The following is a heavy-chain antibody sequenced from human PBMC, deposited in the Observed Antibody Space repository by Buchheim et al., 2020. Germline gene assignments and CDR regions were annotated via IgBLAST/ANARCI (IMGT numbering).Heavy chain of an antibody. V-gene: IGHV4-34*01. CDR2: INHSGST. Sequence: QVQLQQWGAGLLKPSETLSLTCAVYGGSFSGYFWSWIRQPPGKGLEWIGEINHSGSTNYNPSLKSRVTISVDTSKNQFSLKLSSVTAADTAVYYCARLLAARPYWYFDLWGRGTL. CDR3: ARLLAARPYWYFDL. J-gene: IGHJ2*01. D-gene: IGHD6-6*01. CDR1: GGSFSGYF.